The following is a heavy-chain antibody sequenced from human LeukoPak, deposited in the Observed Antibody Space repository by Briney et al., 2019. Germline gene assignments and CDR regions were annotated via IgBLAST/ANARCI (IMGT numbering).Heavy chain of an antibody. Sequence: GRSLRLSCSASGFIFSSYAMHWVRQAPGKGLEWMSIISYDGGSGDYADSVRGRFTLSRDNSKNTLYLEMNSLRPEDTAVYCCARGGLGDCSSTSCYNFHYFDYWGQGALVTVSS. V-gene: IGHV3-30*01. CDR2: ISYDGGSG. D-gene: IGHD2-2*02. CDR3: ARGGLGDCSSTSCYNFHYFDY. CDR1: GFIFSSYA. J-gene: IGHJ4*02.